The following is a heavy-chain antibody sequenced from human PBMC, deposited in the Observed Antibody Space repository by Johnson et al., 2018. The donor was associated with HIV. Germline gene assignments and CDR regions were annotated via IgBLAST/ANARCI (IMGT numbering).Heavy chain of an antibody. D-gene: IGHD3-10*01. CDR2: ITSSGNTV. CDR1: GFTFSSYW. Sequence: VQLVESGGGLVQPGGSLRLSCAASGFTFSSYWMSWVRQTPGKGLEWVSYITSSGNTVYYADSVKGRFTISRDNAKNSLYLQMNTLRAEDTVVYYCARAPEVRGIDAFDIWGQGTMVTVSS. CDR3: ARAPEVRGIDAFDI. V-gene: IGHV3-48*03. J-gene: IGHJ3*02.